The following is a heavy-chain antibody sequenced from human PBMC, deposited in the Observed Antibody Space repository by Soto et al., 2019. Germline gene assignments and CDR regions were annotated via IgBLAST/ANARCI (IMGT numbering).Heavy chain of an antibody. V-gene: IGHV3-74*01. CDR3: TRDGYYYGSGSHMDV. CDR2: INRDGSST. CDR1: GFTFNSYW. Sequence: EVQLVESGGGLVQPGGSLRLSCAASGFTFNSYWMHWVRQAPGKGLVWVSRINRDGSSTSYADSVKGRFTISRDNAKNTLYLQMNRLRAKDTAVYYCTRDGYYYGSGSHMDVWGKGTTVTVSS. J-gene: IGHJ6*03. D-gene: IGHD3-10*01.